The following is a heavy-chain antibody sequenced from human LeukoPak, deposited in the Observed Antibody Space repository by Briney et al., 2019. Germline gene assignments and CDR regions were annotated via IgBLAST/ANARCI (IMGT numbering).Heavy chain of an antibody. D-gene: IGHD3-10*01. V-gene: IGHV4-30-4*01. Sequence: PSETPSLTCTVSGGSISSGDYYRSWIRQPPGKGLEWIGYIYYSGSTYYNPSLKSRVTISVDTSKNQFSLKLSSVTAADTAVYYCARDRDGFQDYWGQGTLVTVSS. CDR2: IYYSGST. J-gene: IGHJ4*02. CDR1: GGSISSGDYY. CDR3: ARDRDGFQDY.